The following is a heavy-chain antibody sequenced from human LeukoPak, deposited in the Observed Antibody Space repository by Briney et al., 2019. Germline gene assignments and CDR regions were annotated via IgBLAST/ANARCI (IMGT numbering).Heavy chain of an antibody. CDR3: ARDHNYAFDN. J-gene: IGHJ4*02. CDR1: GFTFSNSW. CDR2: INNDGSST. V-gene: IGHV3-74*01. D-gene: IGHD1-1*01. Sequence: GGSLRLSCAASGFTFSNSWMIWVRQPPGEGLVWVSRINNDGSSTTYADFVEGRFTISRDNTKNTLYLQMNSLRVEDTAVYYCARDHNYAFDNWGQGTLVSVAS.